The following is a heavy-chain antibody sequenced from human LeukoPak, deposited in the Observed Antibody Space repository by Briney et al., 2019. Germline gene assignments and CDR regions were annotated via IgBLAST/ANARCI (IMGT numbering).Heavy chain of an antibody. CDR3: AKDHYDSSPNYFDY. V-gene: IGHV3-43*02. CDR2: ISGDGGST. J-gene: IGHJ4*02. Sequence: PGGSLRLSCAASGFTFDDYAMHWVRQAPGKGLEWVSLISGDGGSTYHADSVKGRFTISRDNSKNSLYLQMNSLRTEDTALYYCAKDHYDSSPNYFDYWGQGTLVTASS. D-gene: IGHD3-22*01. CDR1: GFTFDDYA.